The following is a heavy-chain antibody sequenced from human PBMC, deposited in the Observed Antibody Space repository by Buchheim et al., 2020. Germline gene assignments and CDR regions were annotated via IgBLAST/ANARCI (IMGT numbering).Heavy chain of an antibody. Sequence: QVQLVESGGGVVQPGRSLRLSCAASGFTFSSYAMHWVRQAPGKGLEWVAVISYDGSNKYYADSVKGRFTISRDNSKNTLYLQMNSLRAEDTAVYYCARDIFGCISTSCYRREGYYGMDVWGQGTT. D-gene: IGHD2-2*01. V-gene: IGHV3-30-3*01. CDR1: GFTFSSYA. J-gene: IGHJ6*02. CDR3: ARDIFGCISTSCYRREGYYGMDV. CDR2: ISYDGSNK.